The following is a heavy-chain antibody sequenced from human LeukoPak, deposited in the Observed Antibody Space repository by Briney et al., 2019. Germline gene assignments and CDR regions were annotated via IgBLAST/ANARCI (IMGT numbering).Heavy chain of an antibody. D-gene: IGHD6-19*01. CDR2: ISGSGGST. Sequence: GGSLRLSCAASGFTFSSYAMSWVRQAPGKGLEWVSAISGSGGSTYYADSVKGRFTISRDNSKNTLYLQMNSLRAEDTAVYYCAKDSPSSYSSGWYPLFDPWGQGTLVTVSS. J-gene: IGHJ5*02. V-gene: IGHV3-23*01. CDR1: GFTFSSYA. CDR3: AKDSPSSYSSGWYPLFDP.